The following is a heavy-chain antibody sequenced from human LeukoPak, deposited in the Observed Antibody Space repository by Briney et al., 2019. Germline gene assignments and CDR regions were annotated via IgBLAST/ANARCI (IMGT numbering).Heavy chain of an antibody. CDR3: ASGPRRAVGTLWN. J-gene: IGHJ4*02. Sequence: PSETLSLTCTVSGGSISRSYYWTWIRQPPGKGQEWIGEINHSGSTNYNPSLKSRVTISVDTSKKQFSLKLSSVTAADTAVYYCASGPRRAVGTLWNWGQGTLVTVSS. CDR2: INHSGST. CDR1: GGSISRSYY. V-gene: IGHV4-34*01. D-gene: IGHD3-3*01.